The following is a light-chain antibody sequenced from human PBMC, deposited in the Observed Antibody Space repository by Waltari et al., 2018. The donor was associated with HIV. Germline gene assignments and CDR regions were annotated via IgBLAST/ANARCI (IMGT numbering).Light chain of an antibody. Sequence: QSVLTQPPSASGTPGQRVTIHCSGSSSNIGSNSVYWYKHPPGTAPKLPISMSNQRPSGVPDRFSGSKSGTSASLAISGLRSEDEADYYCAAWDDSLSGPVFGGGTKLTVL. J-gene: IGLJ3*02. CDR2: MSN. CDR1: SSNIGSNS. CDR3: AAWDDSLSGPV. V-gene: IGLV1-47*01.